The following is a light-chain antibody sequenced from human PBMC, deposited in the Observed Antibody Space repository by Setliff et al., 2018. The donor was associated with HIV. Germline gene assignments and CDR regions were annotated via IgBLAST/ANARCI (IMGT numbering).Light chain of an antibody. CDR2: EVN. J-gene: IGLJ2*01. Sequence: STISCTGTSSDVGGYNYVAWYQQHPGKAPKLMIYEVNNRPSGVSNRFSGSKSDNTASLTISGLQTEDEADYYCSSYRISGTVVFGGGTKVTVL. V-gene: IGLV2-14*01. CDR3: SSYRISGTVV. CDR1: SSDVGGYNY.